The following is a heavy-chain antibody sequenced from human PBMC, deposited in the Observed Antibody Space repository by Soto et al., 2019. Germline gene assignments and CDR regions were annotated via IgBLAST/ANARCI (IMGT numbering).Heavy chain of an antibody. J-gene: IGHJ4*02. Sequence: PGGSLRLSCAASGFTFSSYAMHWVRQAPGTGLEWVAVISYDGSNKYYADSVKGRFTISRDNSKNTLYLQMNSLRTEDTAVYYCARVPGGMASDPFDYWGQGALVTVSS. CDR2: ISYDGSNK. D-gene: IGHD5-12*01. CDR3: ARVPGGMASDPFDY. CDR1: GFTFSSYA. V-gene: IGHV3-30-3*01.